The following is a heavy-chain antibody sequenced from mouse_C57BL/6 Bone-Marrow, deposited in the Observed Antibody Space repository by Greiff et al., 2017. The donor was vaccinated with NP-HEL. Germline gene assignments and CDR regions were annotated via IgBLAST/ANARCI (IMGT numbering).Heavy chain of an antibody. CDR1: GYTFTSYW. Sequence: QVQLQQPGTELVKPGASVKLSCKASGYTFTSYWMHWVKQRPGHGLEWIGNINPSNGGTNYIEKFKSKATLTVDKAASTAYMQLSSLTSEDSAVYYCARSDYYYWYFDVWGTGTRSPSPQ. V-gene: IGHV1-53*01. D-gene: IGHD2-1*01. J-gene: IGHJ1*03. CDR3: ARSDYYYWYFDV. CDR2: INPSNGGT.